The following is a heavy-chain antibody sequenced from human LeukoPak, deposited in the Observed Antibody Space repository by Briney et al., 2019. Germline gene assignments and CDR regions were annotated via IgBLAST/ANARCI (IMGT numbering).Heavy chain of an antibody. J-gene: IGHJ4*02. CDR1: GGTFSSYA. CDR3: ARGIGSSSWYEDDY. D-gene: IGHD6-13*01. CDR2: IIPILGIA. Sequence: GSSVKVSCKASGGTFSSYAISWVRQAPGQGLEWMGRIIPILGIANYAQKFQGRVTITADKSTSTAYMELSSLRSEDTAVYYCARGIGSSSWYEDDYWGQGTLVTVSS. V-gene: IGHV1-69*04.